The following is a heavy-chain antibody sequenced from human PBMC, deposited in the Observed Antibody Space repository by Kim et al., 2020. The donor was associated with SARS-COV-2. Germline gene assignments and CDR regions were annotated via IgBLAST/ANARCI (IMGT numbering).Heavy chain of an antibody. V-gene: IGHV5-51*01. CDR1: GYNFPSYW. CDR3: ARSAGPYDYYFDY. Sequence: GESLKISCKGSGYNFPSYWIGWVRQMPGKGLEWMGIIYPGDSDTRYSPSFQGQVTNSADKSTTPAYLQWSSLKASDTAMYYCARSAGPYDYYFDYWGQGTLVTVSS. J-gene: IGHJ4*02. D-gene: IGHD3-16*01. CDR2: IYPGDSDT.